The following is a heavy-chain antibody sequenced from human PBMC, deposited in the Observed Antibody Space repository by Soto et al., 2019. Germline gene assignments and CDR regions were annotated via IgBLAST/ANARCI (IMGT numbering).Heavy chain of an antibody. J-gene: IGHJ6*02. CDR3: ARFKWLRQKPYDYYYYGMDV. CDR1: GGAFSGYY. V-gene: IGHV4-34*01. CDR2: IDHSGST. D-gene: IGHD5-12*01. Sequence: PSETLSLTCAVYGGAFSGYYWSWIRQPPGKGLEWIGEIDHSGSTNYNPSLKSRVTISVDTSKNQFSLKLSSVTAADTAVYYCARFKWLRQKPYDYYYYGMDVRGQGTTVTVSS.